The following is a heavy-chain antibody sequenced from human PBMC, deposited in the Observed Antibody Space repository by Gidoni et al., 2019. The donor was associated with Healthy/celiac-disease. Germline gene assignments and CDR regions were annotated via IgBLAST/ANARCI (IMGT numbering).Heavy chain of an antibody. CDR3: TTSAYYDFWSGYPILNYYFDY. Sequence: EVQLVESGGGLVKPGGSLRLSCAASGFTFSNAWLSWVRQAPGKGLEWVGRNKSKTDGGTTDYAAPVKGRFTISRDDSKNTLYLQMNSLKTEDTAVYYCTTSAYYDFWSGYPILNYYFDYWGQGTLVTVSS. CDR2: NKSKTDGGTT. D-gene: IGHD3-3*01. CDR1: GFTFSNAW. J-gene: IGHJ4*02. V-gene: IGHV3-15*01.